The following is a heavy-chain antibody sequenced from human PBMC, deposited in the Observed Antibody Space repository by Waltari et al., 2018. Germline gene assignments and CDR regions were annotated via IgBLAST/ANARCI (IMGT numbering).Heavy chain of an antibody. CDR1: GYTFSDYY. J-gene: IGHJ4*02. D-gene: IGHD3-10*01. Sequence: QVQLVQSGAEVKQPGASVKVSCKASGYTFSDYYLHWLRQAPGQGLEWMGWINPKNGGTNYAQKFQGRVTMTRDTSISTAYMELSSLRSDDTAVYHCVRGPSSGIPRDWVQGTLVIVSS. CDR3: VRGPSSGIPRD. CDR2: INPKNGGT. V-gene: IGHV1-2*02.